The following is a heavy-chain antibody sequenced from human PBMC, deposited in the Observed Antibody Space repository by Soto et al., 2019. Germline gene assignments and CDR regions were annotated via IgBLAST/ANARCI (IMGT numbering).Heavy chain of an antibody. CDR2: INSDGSSK. D-gene: IGHD1-26*01. V-gene: IGHV3-74*01. CDR3: AREGSGSFRTAYYYYGMDV. Sequence: GGSLRLSCAASGFTFSSYWMHWVRHAPGKGRVWVPRINSDGSSKSYADSVKGRVTISRDNAKNTLYLQMNSLRAEDTAVYYCAREGSGSFRTAYYYYGMDVWGQGTTVTVSS. J-gene: IGHJ6*02. CDR1: GFTFSSYW.